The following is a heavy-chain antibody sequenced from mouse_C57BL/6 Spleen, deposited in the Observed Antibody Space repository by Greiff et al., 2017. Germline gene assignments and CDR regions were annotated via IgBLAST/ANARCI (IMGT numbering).Heavy chain of an antibody. CDR2: IDPNSGGT. D-gene: IGHD2-4*01. J-gene: IGHJ3*01. CDR1: GYTFTSYW. CDR3: ARDIGGLRDSTFAY. Sequence: QVHVKQPGAELVKPGASVKLSCKASGYTFTSYWMHWVKQRPGRGLEWIGRIDPNSGGTKYNEKFKSKATLTVDKPSSTAYMQLSSLTSEDSAVYYCARDIGGLRDSTFAYWGQGTLVTVSA. V-gene: IGHV1-72*01.